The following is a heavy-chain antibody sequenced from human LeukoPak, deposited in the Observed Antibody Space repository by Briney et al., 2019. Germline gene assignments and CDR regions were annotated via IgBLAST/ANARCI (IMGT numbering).Heavy chain of an antibody. CDR3: ARDSGNLRDDAFDI. CDR2: IYYSGST. CDR1: GGSISSGDYY. J-gene: IGHJ3*02. Sequence: PSETLSLTCTVSGGSISSGDYYWSWIRQPPGKGLEWIGYIYYSGSTNYNPSLKSRVTISVDTSKNQFSLKLSSVTAADTAVYYCARDSGNLRDDAFDIWGQGTMVTVSS. V-gene: IGHV4-61*08. D-gene: IGHD1-14*01.